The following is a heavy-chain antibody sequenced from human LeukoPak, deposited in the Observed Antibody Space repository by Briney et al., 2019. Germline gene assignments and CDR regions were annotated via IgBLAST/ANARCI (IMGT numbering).Heavy chain of an antibody. Sequence: SETLSLTCTVSGGSSSSYYWSWIRQPPGKGLEWIGYIYYSGSTNYNPSLKSRVTILVDTSKNQFSLKLSSVTAADTAVYYCARGVPPKYYFDYWGQGTLVTVSS. CDR3: ARGVPPKYYFDY. CDR2: IYYSGST. V-gene: IGHV4-59*01. CDR1: GGSSSSYY. J-gene: IGHJ4*02.